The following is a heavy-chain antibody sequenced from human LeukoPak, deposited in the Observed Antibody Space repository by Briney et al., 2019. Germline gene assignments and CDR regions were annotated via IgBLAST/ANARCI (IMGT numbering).Heavy chain of an antibody. D-gene: IGHD2-2*02. CDR1: GFSLSTSGMR. CDR3: ARSPYCSSTSCYTYFDY. V-gene: IGHV2-70*04. Sequence: SGPTLVNPTQTLTLTRTFSGFSLSTSGMRVSWIRQPPGKALEWLARIDWDDDKFYSTSLKTRLTISKDTSKNQVVLTMTNMDPVDTATYYCARSPYCSSTSCYTYFDYWGQGTLVTVSS. J-gene: IGHJ4*02. CDR2: IDWDDDK.